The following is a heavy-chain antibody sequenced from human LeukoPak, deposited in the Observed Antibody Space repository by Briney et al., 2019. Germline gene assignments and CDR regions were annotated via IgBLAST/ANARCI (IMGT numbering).Heavy chain of an antibody. J-gene: IGHJ4*02. Sequence: GGSLRLSCTTSGFTFEDYAMTWVRQAPGKGLEWVGFIRSKDFGRTTEHAASVKGRFTVSRDDSRGIAYLQMNSLKSEDTATYYCARSITGTGWKYYFDHWGQGTLITVSS. CDR1: GFTFEDYA. V-gene: IGHV3-49*04. D-gene: IGHD1-14*01. CDR3: ARSITGTGWKYYFDH. CDR2: IRSKDFGRTT.